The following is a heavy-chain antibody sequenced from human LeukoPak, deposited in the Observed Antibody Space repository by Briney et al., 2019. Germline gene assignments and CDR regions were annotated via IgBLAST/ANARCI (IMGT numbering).Heavy chain of an antibody. CDR3: AKMEGYSYSDY. CDR2: IIPFYGAV. V-gene: IGHV1-69*13. Sequence: ASVKVSCRASGGTFRNYAINWVRQAPGQGLEWMGGIIPFYGAVNYAHKFQGRVTITADESTRTVSMEVRSLRSEDTAVYYCAKMEGYSYSDYWGQGTLVTVSP. CDR1: GGTFRNYA. J-gene: IGHJ4*02. D-gene: IGHD5-18*01.